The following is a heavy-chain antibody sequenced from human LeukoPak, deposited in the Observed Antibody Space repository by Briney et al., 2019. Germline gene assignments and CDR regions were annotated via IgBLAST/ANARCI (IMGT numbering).Heavy chain of an antibody. CDR3: AKGVGYYDSSGYYPDAFDI. D-gene: IGHD3-22*01. CDR1: GFTFDDYA. Sequence: GGSLRLSCAASGFTFDDYAMHWVRRAPGKGLEWVSGISWNSGSIGYADSVKGRFTISRDNAKNSLYLQMNSLRAEDTALYYCAKGVGYYDSSGYYPDAFDIWGQGTMVTVSS. J-gene: IGHJ3*02. CDR2: ISWNSGSI. V-gene: IGHV3-9*01.